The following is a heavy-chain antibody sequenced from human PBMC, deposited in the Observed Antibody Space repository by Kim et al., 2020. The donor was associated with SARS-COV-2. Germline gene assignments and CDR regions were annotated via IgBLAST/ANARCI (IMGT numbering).Heavy chain of an antibody. J-gene: IGHJ1*01. CDR1: GFTFSSYG. V-gene: IGHV3-30*03. CDR3: ASRDSSSH. CDR2: ISYDGSNK. D-gene: IGHD6-13*01. Sequence: GGSLRLSCAASGFTFSSYGMHWVRQAPGKGLDWVAVISYDGSNKYYADSVKGRFTISRDNSNNTLYLQMNSLRAEDTAVYYCASRDSSSHWGQGTLVTVSS.